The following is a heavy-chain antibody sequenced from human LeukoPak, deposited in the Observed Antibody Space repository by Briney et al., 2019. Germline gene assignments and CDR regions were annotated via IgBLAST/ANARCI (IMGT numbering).Heavy chain of an antibody. CDR2: INHSGSA. CDR3: ARARRDSGYYKVDY. CDR1: GGSLSGSY. Sequence: SETLSLTCAVYGGSLSGSYWSWIRQPRGKGLEWMGEINHSGSANYNPSLKSRVTLSIDKSKNQFSLNVNSVTAADTAVYYCARARRDSGYYKVDYWGQGTLVTVSS. V-gene: IGHV4-34*01. J-gene: IGHJ4*02. D-gene: IGHD3-3*01.